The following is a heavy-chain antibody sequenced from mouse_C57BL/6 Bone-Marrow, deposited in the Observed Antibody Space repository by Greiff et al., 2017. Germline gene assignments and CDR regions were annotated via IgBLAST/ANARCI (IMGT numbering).Heavy chain of an antibody. D-gene: IGHD2-4*01. CDR1: GFNIKDDY. CDR3: TTCSDDYPFAY. V-gene: IGHV14-4*01. Sequence: EVKLVESGAELVRPGASVKLSCTASGFNIKDDYMHWVKQRPEQGLEWIGWIDPENGDTEYASKFQGKATITADTSSNTAYLQLSSLTSEDTAVYYCTTCSDDYPFAYWGQGTLVTVSA. CDR2: IDPENGDT. J-gene: IGHJ3*01.